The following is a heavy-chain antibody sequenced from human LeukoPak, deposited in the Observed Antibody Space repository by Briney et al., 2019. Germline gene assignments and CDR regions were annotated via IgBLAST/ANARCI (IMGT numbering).Heavy chain of an antibody. J-gene: IGHJ4*02. Sequence: GGSLRLSCAASGFTFSSYAMHWVRQAPGKGLEWVAVISYDGSNKYYADSVKGRFTISRDSSKNTLYLQMNSLRAEDTAVYYCVAQPTADSSGYYYFDYWGQGTLVTVSS. CDR1: GFTFSSYA. CDR2: ISYDGSNK. CDR3: VAQPTADSSGYYYFDY. D-gene: IGHD3-22*01. V-gene: IGHV3-30*04.